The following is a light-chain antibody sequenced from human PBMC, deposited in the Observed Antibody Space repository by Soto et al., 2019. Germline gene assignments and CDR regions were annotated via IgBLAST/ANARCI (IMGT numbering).Light chain of an antibody. Sequence: EIVMTQSPATLSVSPGERATLSCRASQSVSSNLAWYQQKPGQAPRLLIYGASTRATGIPARFSGSGSGTEFTLTIRSLKYEDFAVYYCQQYNNWPPYTFGQGTKVDIK. V-gene: IGKV3-15*01. CDR3: QQYNNWPPYT. J-gene: IGKJ2*01. CDR1: QSVSSN. CDR2: GAS.